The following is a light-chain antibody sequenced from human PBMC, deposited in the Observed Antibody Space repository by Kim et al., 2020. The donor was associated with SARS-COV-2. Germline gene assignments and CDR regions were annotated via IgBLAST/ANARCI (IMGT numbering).Light chain of an antibody. CDR1: SKEVGDEG. CDR3: SAWDRSLSAWV. V-gene: IGLV10-54*01. CDR2: RNN. J-gene: IGLJ3*02. Sequence: RQTATLPCTGNSKEVGDEGEAWLQQHQGHPPKLLSYRNNNRPSGISERFTASKSGNTASLTITGLQPEDEADYYCSAWDRSLSAWVFGGGTQLTVL.